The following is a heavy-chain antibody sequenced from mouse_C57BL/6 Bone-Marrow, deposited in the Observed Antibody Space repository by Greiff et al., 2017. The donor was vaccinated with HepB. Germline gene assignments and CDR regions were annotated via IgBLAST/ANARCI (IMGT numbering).Heavy chain of an antibody. CDR1: GYTFTSYW. Sequence: QVQLQQPGAELVKPGASVKLSCKASGYTFTSYWMHWVKQRPGQGLEWIGMIHPNSGSTNYNEKFKSKATLTVDKSSSPAYMQLSSLTSEDSAVYYCARFYPAYFDYWGQGTTLTVSS. CDR3: ARFYPAYFDY. J-gene: IGHJ2*01. V-gene: IGHV1-64*01. CDR2: IHPNSGST.